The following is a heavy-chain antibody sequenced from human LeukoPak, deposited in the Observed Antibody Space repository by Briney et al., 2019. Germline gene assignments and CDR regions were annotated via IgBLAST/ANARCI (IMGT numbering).Heavy chain of an antibody. V-gene: IGHV1-2*02. D-gene: IGHD3-3*02. CDR2: INPNSGGT. J-gene: IGHJ5*02. CDR1: GYTFTGYY. Sequence: ASVKVSCKASGYTFTGYYMHWVRQAPGQGLEWMGWINPNSGGTNYAQKFQGRVTMTRDTSITTAYMDLSRLRSDDKALYYCARPRNSITAGQVWFDPWGQGTLVTVSS. CDR3: ARPRNSITAGQVWFDP.